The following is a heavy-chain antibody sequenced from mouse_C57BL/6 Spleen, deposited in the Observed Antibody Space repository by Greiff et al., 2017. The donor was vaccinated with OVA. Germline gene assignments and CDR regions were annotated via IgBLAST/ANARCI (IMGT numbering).Heavy chain of an antibody. V-gene: IGHV3-6*01. J-gene: IGHJ4*01. CDR3: ARDDYDPYYYAMDY. D-gene: IGHD2-4*01. CDR1: GYSITSGYY. Sequence: EVKLVESGPGLVKPSQSLSLTCSVTGYSITSGYYWNWIRQFPGNKLECMGYISYDGSNNYNPSLKNRISITRDTSTNQFFLTLNSVTTEDTATYYCARDDYDPYYYAMDYWGQGTSVTVSS. CDR2: ISYDGSN.